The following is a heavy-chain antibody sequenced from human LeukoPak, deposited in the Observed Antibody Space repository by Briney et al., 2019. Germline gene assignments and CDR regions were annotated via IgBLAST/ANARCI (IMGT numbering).Heavy chain of an antibody. CDR3: ATAILTGYFPRAYFDY. CDR1: GYTLTELS. Sequence: GASVKVSCKVSGYTLTELSMHWVRQAPGKGLEWMGGFAPEDGETIYAQKFQGRVTMTEDTSTDTAYMELSSLRSEDTAVYYCATAILTGYFPRAYFDYWGQGTLVTVSS. D-gene: IGHD3-9*01. CDR2: FAPEDGET. V-gene: IGHV1-24*01. J-gene: IGHJ4*02.